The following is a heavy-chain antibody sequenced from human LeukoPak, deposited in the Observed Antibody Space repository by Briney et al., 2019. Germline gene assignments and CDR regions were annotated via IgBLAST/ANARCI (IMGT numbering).Heavy chain of an antibody. D-gene: IGHD5-12*01. J-gene: IGHJ3*02. CDR2: ISYDGRNK. CDR1: GFTFSSCD. V-gene: IGHV3-30*18. CDR3: AKDYDDAFDM. Sequence: GRSLRLSCAASGFTFSSCDMHWVRQAPGKGLEWVAVISYDGRNKYYPDSVKGRFTISRDNSKNTLYLQMNSLRAEDTAVYYCAKDYDDAFDMWGQGTMVTVSS.